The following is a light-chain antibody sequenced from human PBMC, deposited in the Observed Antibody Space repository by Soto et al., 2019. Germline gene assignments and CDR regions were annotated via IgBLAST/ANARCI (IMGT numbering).Light chain of an antibody. J-gene: IGLJ3*02. CDR3: GSHAGNSNLV. V-gene: IGLV2-8*01. CDR1: STDVGAYNY. CDR2: EVT. Sequence: QSALTQPPSASGSPGQPVTISCTGTSTDVGAYNYVSWYQQHPGKAPKLMIYEVTKRPSGVPDRFSGSKSGNTASLTVSGLQTEDEADYYCGSHAGNSNLVFGGGTKLTVL.